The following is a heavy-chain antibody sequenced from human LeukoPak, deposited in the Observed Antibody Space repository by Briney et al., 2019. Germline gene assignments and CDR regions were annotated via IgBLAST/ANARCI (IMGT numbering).Heavy chain of an antibody. CDR2: IKQDGNEK. CDR3: ARATGNWFDP. Sequence: GGSLRLPCAASGFTFSTSWMTWVRQAPGKGLEWVANIKQDGNEKYYVDSVKGRFTISRDNAKNSLHLQMNSLRAEDTAVYYCARATGNWFDPWGQGTLVTVSS. J-gene: IGHJ5*02. V-gene: IGHV3-7*04. CDR1: GFTFSTSW. D-gene: IGHD4-17*01.